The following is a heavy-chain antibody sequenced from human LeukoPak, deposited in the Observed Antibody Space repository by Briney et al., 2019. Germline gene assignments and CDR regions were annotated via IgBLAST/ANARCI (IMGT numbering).Heavy chain of an antibody. D-gene: IGHD3-16*02. CDR1: GGSISSYY. CDR3: ARNLVPDY. V-gene: IGHV4-59*01. CDR2: IYYTGST. Sequence: PLETLSLTCTVSGGSISSYYWSWIRQSPGKGLEWIGYIYYTGSTNHNPSLKSRVTISVDKSKNQFSLKLSSVTAADTAVYYCARNLVPDYWGQGILVTVSS. J-gene: IGHJ4*02.